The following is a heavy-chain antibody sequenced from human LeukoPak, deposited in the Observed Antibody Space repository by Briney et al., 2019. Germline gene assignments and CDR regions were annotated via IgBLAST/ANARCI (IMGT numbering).Heavy chain of an antibody. CDR2: IIPILGTA. V-gene: IGHV1-69*04. D-gene: IGHD5-12*01. CDR3: ARTVATTTDYYGMDV. J-gene: IGHJ6*02. Sequence: SVKVSCKASGGTFSSYAISWVRQAPGQGLEWMGRIIPILGTANYAQKFQGRVTITADKSTSTAYMELSSLRSEDTAVYYCARTVATTTDYYGMDVWGQGTTVTASS. CDR1: GGTFSSYA.